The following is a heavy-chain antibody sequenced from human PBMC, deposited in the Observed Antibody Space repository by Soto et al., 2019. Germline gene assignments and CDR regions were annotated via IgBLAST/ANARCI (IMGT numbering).Heavy chain of an antibody. CDR2: IGTAGDT. V-gene: IGHV3-13*01. J-gene: IGHJ6*02. CDR1: GFTFSRDD. CDR3: ARDCSSTSCYEEDATYGMDV. Sequence: PGGSLRLSCAASGFTFSRDDMHWVRQATGKGLEWVSAIGTAGDTYYPGSVKGRFTISRENAKNSLYLQMNSLRAEDTAVYYCARDCSSTSCYEEDATYGMDVWGQGTTVTVSS. D-gene: IGHD2-2*01.